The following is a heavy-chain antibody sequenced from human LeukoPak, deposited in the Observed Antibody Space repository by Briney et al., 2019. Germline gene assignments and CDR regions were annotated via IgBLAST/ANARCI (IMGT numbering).Heavy chain of an antibody. D-gene: IGHD2-2*01. CDR3: ARAPRYCSSTNSCMDV. CDR1: GFTFSSYS. Sequence: PGGSLRLSCAASGFTFSSYSMNWVRQAPGKGLEWVSSISSSSSYIYYADSVKGRFTISRDNAKNSLYLQMNSLRAEDTAVYYCARAPRYCSSTNSCMDVWGQGTTVTVSS. CDR2: ISSSSSYI. V-gene: IGHV3-21*01. J-gene: IGHJ6*02.